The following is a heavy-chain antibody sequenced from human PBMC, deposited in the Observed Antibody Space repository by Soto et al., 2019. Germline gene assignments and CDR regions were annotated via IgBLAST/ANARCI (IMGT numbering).Heavy chain of an antibody. CDR3: ARGGYDFWSGYYNY. V-gene: IGHV3-7*04. Sequence: EVQLVKSGGGLVQPGGSLRLSCAAAGFPFSSYWMSWVRQAPGKGLEWVANIKQEGSEKYYVDSVKGRLTISRDNAKNSVYVQINSLRAEDTAVYYCARGGYDFWSGYYNYWGQGTLVTVSS. CDR1: GFPFSSYW. CDR2: IKQEGSEK. D-gene: IGHD3-3*01. J-gene: IGHJ4*02.